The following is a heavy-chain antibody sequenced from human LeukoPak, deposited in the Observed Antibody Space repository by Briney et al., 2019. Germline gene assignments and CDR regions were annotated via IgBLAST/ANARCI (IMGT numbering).Heavy chain of an antibody. CDR3: ARDVSSSVVYYGMDV. Sequence: NPGGSLRLSCAAPGFTFSSYWMSWVRQAPGKGLEWVANIKQDGSEKYYVDSVKGRFTISGDNAKNSLYLQMNSLRAEDTAVYYCARDVSSSVVYYGMDVWGQGTTVTVSS. CDR2: IKQDGSEK. J-gene: IGHJ6*02. CDR1: GFTFSSYW. V-gene: IGHV3-7*01. D-gene: IGHD6-6*01.